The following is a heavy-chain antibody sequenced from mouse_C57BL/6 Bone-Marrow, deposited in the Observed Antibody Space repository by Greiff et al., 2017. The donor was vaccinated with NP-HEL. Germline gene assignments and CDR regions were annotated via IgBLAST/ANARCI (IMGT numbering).Heavy chain of an antibody. CDR1: GFTFTDYY. Sequence: DVKLVESGGGLVQPGGSLSLSCAASGFTFTDYYMSWVRQPPGEALEWLGFIRNKANGYTTEYSASVKGRFTISRDNSQSILYLQMNALRAEDSATYYCARSNYYGSSYWYFDVWGTGTTVTVSS. D-gene: IGHD1-1*01. V-gene: IGHV7-3*01. CDR2: IRNKANGYTT. CDR3: ARSNYYGSSYWYFDV. J-gene: IGHJ1*03.